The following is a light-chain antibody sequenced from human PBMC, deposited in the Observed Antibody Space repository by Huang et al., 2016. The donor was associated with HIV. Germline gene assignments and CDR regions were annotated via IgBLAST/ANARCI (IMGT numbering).Light chain of an antibody. CDR1: QRVNSN. V-gene: IGKV3-15*01. CDR3: QQYNNWPLT. Sequence: EIVMTQSPATLSVSPGERATLSCRASQRVNSNLAWYQQKPGQAPRLLIYGASTRATGIPARFSGSGSVTEFTLTISSLQSEDFAVYSCQQYNNWPLTFGGGTKVEIK. CDR2: GAS. J-gene: IGKJ4*01.